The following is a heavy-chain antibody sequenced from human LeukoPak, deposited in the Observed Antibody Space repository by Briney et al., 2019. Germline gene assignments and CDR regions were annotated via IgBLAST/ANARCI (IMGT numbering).Heavy chain of an antibody. D-gene: IGHD3-10*01. CDR3: ASGTEARGYYYYYGMDV. CDR2: IYYSGST. CDR1: GGSISSYY. Sequence: SETLSLTCTVSGGSISSYYWSWIRQPPGKGLEWIGYIYYSGSTNYSPSLKSRVTISVDTSKNQFSLKLSSVTAADTAVYYCASGTEARGYYYYYGMDVWGQGTTVTVSS. J-gene: IGHJ6*02. V-gene: IGHV4-59*01.